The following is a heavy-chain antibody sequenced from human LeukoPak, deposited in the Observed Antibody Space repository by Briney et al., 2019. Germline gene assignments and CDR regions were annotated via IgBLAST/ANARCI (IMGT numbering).Heavy chain of an antibody. V-gene: IGHV4-4*07. Sequence: SETLSLTCTVSGGSISSYYWSWIRQPAGKGLEWIGRIYTSGSTNYNPSLKSRVTMSVDTSKNQFSLKLSSVTAADTAVYYCARVYYDYVWGSYRHYYYYYMDVWGKGTTVTVSS. CDR1: GGSISSYY. CDR2: IYTSGST. J-gene: IGHJ6*03. CDR3: ARVYYDYVWGSYRHYYYYYMDV. D-gene: IGHD3-16*02.